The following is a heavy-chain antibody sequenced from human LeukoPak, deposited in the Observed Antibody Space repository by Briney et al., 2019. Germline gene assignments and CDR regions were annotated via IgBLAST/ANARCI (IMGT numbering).Heavy chain of an antibody. Sequence: SETLSLTCAVSGGPITSSSYYWGWIRQPPGKGLEWIGYIYYSGSTYYNPSLKGRVTISADTAKNQFSLQLSSVTAADTAVYYCARNHCSGGSCYSDYWGQGTRVTVSS. V-gene: IGHV4-39*01. J-gene: IGHJ4*02. CDR3: ARNHCSGGSCYSDY. CDR2: IYYSGST. D-gene: IGHD2-15*01. CDR1: GGPITSSSYY.